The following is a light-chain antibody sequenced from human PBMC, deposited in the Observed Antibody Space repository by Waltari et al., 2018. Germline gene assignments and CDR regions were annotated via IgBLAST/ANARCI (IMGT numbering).Light chain of an antibody. CDR2: GAS. J-gene: IGKJ4*01. Sequence: EIVMTQSPATLSVSPGERATLSCRANQSVSSNLAWSQQKPGQAPRLLIYGASTRATGIPARFSGSGSGTEFTLTISSLQSEDFAVYYCQQYNNWPPLTFGGGTKVEIK. V-gene: IGKV3-15*01. CDR3: QQYNNWPPLT. CDR1: QSVSSN.